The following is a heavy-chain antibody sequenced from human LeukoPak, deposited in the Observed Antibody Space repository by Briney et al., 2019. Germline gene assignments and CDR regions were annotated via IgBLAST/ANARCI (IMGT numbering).Heavy chain of an antibody. CDR2: IYHSGST. J-gene: IGHJ4*02. CDR1: GYSISSGYY. D-gene: IGHD4-17*01. Sequence: SETLSLTCTVSGYSISSGYYWGWIRQPPGKGLEWIGSIYHSGSTYCNPSLKNRVTISVDTSKNQFSLKLSSVTAADTAVYYCAISKGEMTTVTTIGGDYFDYWGQGTLVTVSS. CDR3: AISKGEMTTVTTIGGDYFDY. V-gene: IGHV4-38-2*02.